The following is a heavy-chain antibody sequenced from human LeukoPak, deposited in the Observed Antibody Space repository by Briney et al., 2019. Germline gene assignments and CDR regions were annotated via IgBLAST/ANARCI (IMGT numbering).Heavy chain of an antibody. CDR3: ARAREAQWLVDY. CDR1: GFTFSHYW. V-gene: IGHV3-74*01. J-gene: IGHJ4*02. CDR2: ISSDGNDT. D-gene: IGHD6-19*01. Sequence: GGSLRLSCAASGFTFSHYWMHWVRQAPGKGLVWVSRISSDGNDTTYADSVKGRFTISRDNAKNTVYLQMNSLSAEDTGVYYCARAREAQWLVDYWGQGTLVTVSS.